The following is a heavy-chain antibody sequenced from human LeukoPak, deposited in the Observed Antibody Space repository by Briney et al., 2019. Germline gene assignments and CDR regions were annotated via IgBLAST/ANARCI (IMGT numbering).Heavy chain of an antibody. D-gene: IGHD4-17*01. Sequence: GGSLRLSCAASGFTFSSYWMSWVRQAPGKGLEWVANIKKDGSEKNYVDSVKGRFTISRDNAKNSLYLQMISLRDEDTAVYYCAMDFYGPDGYFDYWGQGTLVTVSS. J-gene: IGHJ4*02. CDR3: AMDFYGPDGYFDY. V-gene: IGHV3-7*04. CDR1: GFTFSSYW. CDR2: IKKDGSEK.